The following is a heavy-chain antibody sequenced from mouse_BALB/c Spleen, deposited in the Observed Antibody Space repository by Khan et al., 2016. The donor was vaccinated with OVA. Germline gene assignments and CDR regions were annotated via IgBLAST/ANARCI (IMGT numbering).Heavy chain of an antibody. CDR3: SRVYGGDFDY. CDR1: GYSLTSDYA. Sequence: EVQLVESGPGLVKPSQSLSLTCTVTGYSLTSDYAWNWIRQFPGNKLEWMGFISYSGNTKYNPSLKSRFSITRDTSKNQFFLQLNSVTTEDTATYYCSRVYGGDFDYWGQGTSLTVAS. D-gene: IGHD1-1*01. V-gene: IGHV3-2*02. CDR2: ISYSGNT. J-gene: IGHJ2*02.